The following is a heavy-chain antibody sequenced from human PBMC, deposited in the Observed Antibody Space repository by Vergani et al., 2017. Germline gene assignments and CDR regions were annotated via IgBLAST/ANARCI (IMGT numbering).Heavy chain of an antibody. J-gene: IGHJ4*02. Sequence: QLVQSGPEVKKPGASVKVSCKASGYTFTGYYMHWVRQAPGQGLEWMGWINPNSGGTNYAQKFQGRVTMTRDTSISTAYMELSRLRSDDTAVYYCAREPSVLRFLEWVDYWGQGTLVTVSS. CDR3: AREPSVLRFLEWVDY. D-gene: IGHD3-3*01. V-gene: IGHV1-2*02. CDR2: INPNSGGT. CDR1: GYTFTGYY.